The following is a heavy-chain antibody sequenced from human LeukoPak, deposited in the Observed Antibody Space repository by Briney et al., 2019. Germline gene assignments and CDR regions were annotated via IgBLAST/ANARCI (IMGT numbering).Heavy chain of an antibody. J-gene: IGHJ4*02. CDR2: INPNSGGT. V-gene: IGHV1-2*02. CDR1: GYTFTGYY. Sequence: ASVKVSCKASGYTFTGYYMHWVRQAPGQGLEWMGWINPNSGGTNYAQKFQGRVTMTRDTSISTAYMELSRLRSDDTAVYYCARGGGWQWLVPGTVAGSPLDFDYWGQGTLVTVSS. D-gene: IGHD6-19*01. CDR3: ARGGGWQWLVPGTVAGSPLDFDY.